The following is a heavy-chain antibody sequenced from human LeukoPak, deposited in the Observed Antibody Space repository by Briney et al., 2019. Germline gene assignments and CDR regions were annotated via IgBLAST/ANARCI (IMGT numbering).Heavy chain of an antibody. D-gene: IGHD3-22*01. CDR1: GGSISSYY. CDR3: ARSRHYYDTSVYYGGFDY. J-gene: IGHJ4*02. V-gene: IGHV4-4*07. CDR2: INTSGST. Sequence: PSETLSLTRTIAGGSISSYYWTWLRQPAGKRLEFIGRINTSGSTNYNSSLETRVTVSMDTSKKQFFLKVNSVTTADTAVYYCARSRHYYDTSVYYGGFDYWGQGALVTVSS.